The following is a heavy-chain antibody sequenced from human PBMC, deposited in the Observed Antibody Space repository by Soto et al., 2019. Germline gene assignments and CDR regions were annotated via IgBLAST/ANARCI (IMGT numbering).Heavy chain of an antibody. Sequence: TLSLTCTISGGSFGTNYWSWIRQAPGKGLEWIGYTYHTGSTKYNPSLKSRATISVDTSKNQFSLTLNSAAAADTAVYYCATDSAGRGPFDPWGQGILVTVSS. J-gene: IGHJ5*02. CDR1: GGSFGTNY. D-gene: IGHD3-10*01. CDR3: ATDSAGRGPFDP. V-gene: IGHV4-59*13. CDR2: TYHTGST.